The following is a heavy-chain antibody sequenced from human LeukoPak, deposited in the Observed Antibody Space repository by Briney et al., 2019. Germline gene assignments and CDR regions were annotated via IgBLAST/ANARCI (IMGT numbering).Heavy chain of an antibody. D-gene: IGHD6-19*01. CDR1: GGSISSYY. CDR2: IYYSGST. J-gene: IGHJ5*02. CDR3: ARILYSSGWTRFAVDP. V-gene: IGHV4-59*08. Sequence: SETLSLTCTVSGGSISSYYWSWIRQPPGKGLEWIGYIYYSGSTNYNPSLKSRVTISVDTSKNQFSLKLSSVTAADTAVYYCARILYSSGWTRFAVDPWGQGTLVTVSS.